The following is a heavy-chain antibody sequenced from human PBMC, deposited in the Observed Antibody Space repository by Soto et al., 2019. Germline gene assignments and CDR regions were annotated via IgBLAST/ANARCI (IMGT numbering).Heavy chain of an antibody. CDR2: VYYDGGS. J-gene: IGHJ6*02. Sequence: QVQLQESGPGLVKPSETLSLTCTVSGGSIDGRNCAWIRQPPGKGLEWLGYVYYDGGSSYNPSVKSRLTLSMATSKSQFSLQLRSVTAADPAVYYCVRQGIGNLHGLVDVWGRGTTVTVSS. D-gene: IGHD3-10*01. CDR3: VRQGIGNLHGLVDV. V-gene: IGHV4-59*08. CDR1: GGSIDGRN.